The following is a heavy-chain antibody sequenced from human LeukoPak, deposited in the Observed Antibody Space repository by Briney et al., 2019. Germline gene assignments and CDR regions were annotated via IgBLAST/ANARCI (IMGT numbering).Heavy chain of an antibody. CDR2: IRYDGSNK. D-gene: IGHD4-11*01. V-gene: IGHV3-30*02. CDR1: GFTFSSYS. Sequence: GGSLRLSCEASGFTFSSYSMKWIRQAPGKGLEWVAFIRYDGSNKYYADSVKGRFTISRDNSKNTLYLQMNSLRAEDTAVYYCAKSHHPGPDYDAFDIWGQGTMVTVSS. J-gene: IGHJ3*02. CDR3: AKSHHPGPDYDAFDI.